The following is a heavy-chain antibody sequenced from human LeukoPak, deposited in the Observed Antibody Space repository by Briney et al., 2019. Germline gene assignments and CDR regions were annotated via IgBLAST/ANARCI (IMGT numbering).Heavy chain of an antibody. V-gene: IGHV3-48*02. CDR1: GFTFSNYD. CDR3: ARGFYDSSGYLRLDY. Sequence: PGGSLRVSCEASGFTFSNYDMNWVRQVPGKGLEWISDISPGSSIKYYADSVKGRFTVSRDNTKNSLYLQMNSLRDEDTAMYYCARGFYDSSGYLRLDYWGQGTLVTVSS. CDR2: ISPGSSIK. J-gene: IGHJ4*02. D-gene: IGHD3-22*01.